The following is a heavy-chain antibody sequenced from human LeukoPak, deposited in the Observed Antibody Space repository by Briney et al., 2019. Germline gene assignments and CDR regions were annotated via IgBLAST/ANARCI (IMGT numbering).Heavy chain of an antibody. Sequence: ASVKVSCKASGYTFTVYYLHWVRQAPGQGLEWMGWVDPNSGGSNYAQKFQGRVTMTRDTSIGTAYMDLSRLRSEDTAVYYCASGAPVRSGVYLYYSDYWGQGTLVTVSS. CDR1: GYTFTVYY. J-gene: IGHJ4*02. CDR3: ASGAPVRSGVYLYYSDY. D-gene: IGHD3-10*01. V-gene: IGHV1-2*02. CDR2: VDPNSGGS.